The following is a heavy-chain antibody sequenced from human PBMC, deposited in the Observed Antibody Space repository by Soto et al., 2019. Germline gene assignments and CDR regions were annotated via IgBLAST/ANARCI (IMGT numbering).Heavy chain of an antibody. CDR1: GFTFSDYY. CDR2: ISSSSTYT. J-gene: IGHJ4*02. V-gene: IGHV3-11*05. Sequence: QVQLVESGGGLVKPGGSLRLSCAASGFTFSDYYMSWIRQAPGKGLEWVSHISSSSTYTNYADSVKGRFTISRDNAKNTLYLQMNSVRAEDTAVYYCARCVLAPTMAYDYWGQGTLVTVSS. D-gene: IGHD3-3*02. CDR3: ARCVLAPTMAYDY.